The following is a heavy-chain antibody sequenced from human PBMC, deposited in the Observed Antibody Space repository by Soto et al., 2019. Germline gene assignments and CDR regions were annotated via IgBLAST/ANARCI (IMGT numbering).Heavy chain of an antibody. CDR1: GGSFSNYY. Sequence: QVQVQQWGAGLLKPSETLSLTCAVSGGSFSNYYWSWIRQSPGRGLEWIGEVNHGGSTNYNPSLKSRVTMSVDTSKKQFSLKLTSVTAADTAVYYCRKWFGDLLSDYWGQGTLVTVSS. V-gene: IGHV4-34*01. D-gene: IGHD3-10*01. CDR3: RKWFGDLLSDY. J-gene: IGHJ4*02. CDR2: VNHGGST.